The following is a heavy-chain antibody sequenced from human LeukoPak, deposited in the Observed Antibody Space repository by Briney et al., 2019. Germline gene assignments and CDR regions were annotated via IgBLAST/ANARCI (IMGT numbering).Heavy chain of an antibody. Sequence: GGSLRLSCAASGFTFSSYWMHWVRQAPGKGLVWVTHIYSDGSSTNYADSVKGCFTISRDNPKNTLYLQMNSLRAEDTAVYYCARGEYCSGGSCYSAAFDIWGQGTMVTVSS. CDR2: IYSDGSST. CDR3: ARGEYCSGGSCYSAAFDI. CDR1: GFTFSSYW. J-gene: IGHJ3*02. D-gene: IGHD2-15*01. V-gene: IGHV3-74*01.